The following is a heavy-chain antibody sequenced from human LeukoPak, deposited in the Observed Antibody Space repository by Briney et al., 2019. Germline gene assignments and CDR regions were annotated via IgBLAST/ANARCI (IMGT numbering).Heavy chain of an antibody. CDR1: GGSINSYY. J-gene: IGHJ5*02. D-gene: IGHD4-23*01. CDR3: ARKYGGNSRHWFDP. V-gene: IGHV4-34*01. CDR2: INHSGST. Sequence: SETLSLTCTVSGGSINSYYWSWIRQPPGKGLEWIGEINHSGSTNYNPSLKSRVTISVDTSKNQFSLKLSSVTAADTAVYYCARKYGGNSRHWFDPWGQGTLVTVSS.